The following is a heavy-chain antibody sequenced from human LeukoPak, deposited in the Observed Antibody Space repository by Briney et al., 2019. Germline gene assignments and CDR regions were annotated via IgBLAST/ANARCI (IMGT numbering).Heavy chain of an antibody. V-gene: IGHV3-48*01. J-gene: IGHJ4*02. CDR3: AKNGDRGFDY. CDR1: GFLFSNSH. D-gene: IGHD4-17*01. CDR2: ISSTSSTI. Sequence: AGGSLRLSCAASGFLFSNSHMNWVRQAPGKGLEWVSYISSTSSTIYYADSVKGRFTISRDNSKNTLYLQMNSLRAEDTAVYYCAKNGDRGFDYWGQGTLVTASS.